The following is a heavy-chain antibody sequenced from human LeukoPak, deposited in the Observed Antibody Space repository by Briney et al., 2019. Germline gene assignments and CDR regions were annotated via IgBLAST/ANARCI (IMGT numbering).Heavy chain of an antibody. Sequence: GRSLRLSCAASGFTFYDYAMHWVRQASGRGLEWVSGISWNSGSIGYADSVKGRFTISRDNAKNSLYLQMNSLRAEDTALYYCAKDWSYYGSGSYHDYWGQGTLVTVSS. CDR3: AKDWSYYGSGSYHDY. CDR1: GFTFYDYA. D-gene: IGHD3-10*01. V-gene: IGHV3-9*01. CDR2: ISWNSGSI. J-gene: IGHJ4*02.